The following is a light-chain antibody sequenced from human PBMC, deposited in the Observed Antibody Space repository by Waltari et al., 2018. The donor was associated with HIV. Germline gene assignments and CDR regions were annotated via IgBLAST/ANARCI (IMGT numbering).Light chain of an antibody. CDR3: QQYYSSPWT. V-gene: IGKV4-1*01. CDR1: QSVLYSSSNRNY. CDR2: WAS. Sequence: DIVMTQSPDSLAVSLGERVTINCKSSQSVLYSSSNRNYLAWYQQKPGQPPKLLIYWASTRESGVPDRFSGSGSGTDFTLTISSLQAEDVAVYYCQQYYSSPWTFGQGTKVEIK. J-gene: IGKJ1*01.